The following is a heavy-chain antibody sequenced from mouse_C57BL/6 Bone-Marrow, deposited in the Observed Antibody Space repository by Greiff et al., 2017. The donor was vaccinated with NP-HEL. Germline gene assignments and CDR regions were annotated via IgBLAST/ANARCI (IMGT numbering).Heavy chain of an antibody. J-gene: IGHJ2*01. CDR1: GFTFSDYG. D-gene: IGHD1-1*01. CDR2: IRPGSSTI. Sequence: DVQLLQPGAGLVKPGGSLKLSCAASGFTFSDYGMHWVRQAPGKGLEWVAYIRPGSSTISYDDTVKGRFTMSRDNAKNTLCLQMTSLRSDDTAMDYCARPSYGSSFDYWGQGTTLTVSS. CDR3: ARPSYGSSFDY. V-gene: IGHV5-17*01.